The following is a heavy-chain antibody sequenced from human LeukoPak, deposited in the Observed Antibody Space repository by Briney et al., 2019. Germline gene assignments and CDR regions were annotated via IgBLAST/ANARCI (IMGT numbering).Heavy chain of an antibody. CDR2: VSGSGGST. CDR3: AKLTRWLQQHNFDY. Sequence: GGSLRLSCAASGFTFSDYTMNWVRQAPGKGLEWVSSVSGSGGSTYYADSVKGRFTISRDNSKNTLYLQMNSLTAEDTAVYYCAKLTRWLQQHNFDYWGQGTLVSVSS. J-gene: IGHJ4*02. D-gene: IGHD5-24*01. V-gene: IGHV3-23*01. CDR1: GFTFSDYT.